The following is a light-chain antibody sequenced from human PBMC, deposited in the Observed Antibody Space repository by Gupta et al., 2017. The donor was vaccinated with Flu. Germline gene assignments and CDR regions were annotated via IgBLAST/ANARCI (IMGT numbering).Light chain of an antibody. CDR1: SSDGGSYNL. CDR3: CSYTGTGTWV. V-gene: IGLV2-23*01. Sequence: QSALTQPASVSGSPEQSITISCTAASSDGGSYNLVSWYQPHPGKVPKLIIYEGVKRPSGVSSRVSGSKSGNTASLTISGRQAEDEADYYCCSYTGTGTWVFGGGTKVTVL. CDR2: EGV. J-gene: IGLJ3*02.